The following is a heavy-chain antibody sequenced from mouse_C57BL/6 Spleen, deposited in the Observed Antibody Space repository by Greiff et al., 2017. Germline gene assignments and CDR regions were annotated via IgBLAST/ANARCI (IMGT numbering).Heavy chain of an antibody. CDR3: TRPSSGYEFAY. D-gene: IGHD3-2*02. CDR2: IDPETGGT. J-gene: IGHJ3*01. CDR1: GYTFTDYE. V-gene: IGHV1-15*01. Sequence: QVQLQQPGAELVRPGASVTLSCKASGYTFTDYEMHWVKQTPVHGLEWIGAIDPETGGTAYNQKFKGKAILTADKSSSTAYMELRSLTSEDSAVYYCTRPSSGYEFAYWGQGTLVTVSA.